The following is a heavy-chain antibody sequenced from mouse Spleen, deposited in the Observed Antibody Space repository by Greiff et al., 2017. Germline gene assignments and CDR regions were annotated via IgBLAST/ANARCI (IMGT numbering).Heavy chain of an antibody. CDR3: ARDGTGSYAMDY. CDR1: GFTFSDFY. Sequence: DVMLVESGGGLVQSGRSLRLSCATSGFTFSDFYMEWVRQAPGKGLEWIAASRNKANDYTTEYSASVKGRFIVSRDTSQSILYLQMNALRAEDTAIYYCARDGTGSYAMDYWGQGTSVTVSS. J-gene: IGHJ4*01. V-gene: IGHV7-1*01. CDR2: SRNKANDYTT. D-gene: IGHD4-1*01.